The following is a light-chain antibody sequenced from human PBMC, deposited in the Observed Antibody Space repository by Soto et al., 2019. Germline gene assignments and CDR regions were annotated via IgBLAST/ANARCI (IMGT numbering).Light chain of an antibody. CDR2: MGS. CDR1: QSLLHRNVDDY. V-gene: IGKV2-28*01. Sequence: EIVMTQSPLSLPVTPGEPASLSCKSSQSLLHRNVDDYLDWYLQKPGQSPQLLIYMGSSRASGVPGRFSGSGSGTDFTLKISRVEAEDVGVYFCMQSVQTPRTFGQGTKLEIK. CDR3: MQSVQTPRT. J-gene: IGKJ2*01.